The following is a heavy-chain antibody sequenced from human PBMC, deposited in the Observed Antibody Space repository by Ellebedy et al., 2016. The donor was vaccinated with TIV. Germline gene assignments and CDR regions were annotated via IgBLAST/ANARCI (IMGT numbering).Heavy chain of an antibody. Sequence: PGGSLRLSCAASGFTVSSNYMSWVRRAPGQGLGWVSVIYGGGNTEYAEHVEGRFTISRDNSKNTVYLQMNSLRAEDTAVYYCARARGWYGSDGMDVWGEGTTVTVSS. CDR3: ARARGWYGSDGMDV. CDR1: GFTVSSNY. J-gene: IGHJ6*04. D-gene: IGHD6-19*01. V-gene: IGHV3-53*01. CDR2: IYGGGNT.